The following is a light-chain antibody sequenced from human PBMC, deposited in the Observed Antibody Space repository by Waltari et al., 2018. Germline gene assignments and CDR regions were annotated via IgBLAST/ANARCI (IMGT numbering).Light chain of an antibody. CDR1: SSDVDY. J-gene: IGLJ2*01. Sequence: QSALTQPASVSGSPGQSITISCTGSSSDVDYVSWYQQFPGKAPKVLIYDVNRRPSGVSNRVSGSKSGSTASRTISGLQPQDEADYYCTSYADIIPVVFGGGTKLTVL. CDR2: DVN. CDR3: TSYADIIPVV. V-gene: IGLV2-14*03.